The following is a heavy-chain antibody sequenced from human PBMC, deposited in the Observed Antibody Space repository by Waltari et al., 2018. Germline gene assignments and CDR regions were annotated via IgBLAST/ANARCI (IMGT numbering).Heavy chain of an antibody. CDR1: GFIFNTNA. Sequence: EVQVLESGGGLVQPGGSLGLTCAASGFIFNTNAINWVRQAPGKGLEWVSGINGYGDKTYYADSVKGRFTLSRDNSRNTLSLQMNSLRAEDTAVYYCAKAHFYDTSGYIEHWGQGTLVTVSS. CDR2: INGYGDKT. J-gene: IGHJ5*02. V-gene: IGHV3-23*01. CDR3: AKAHFYDTSGYIEH. D-gene: IGHD3-22*01.